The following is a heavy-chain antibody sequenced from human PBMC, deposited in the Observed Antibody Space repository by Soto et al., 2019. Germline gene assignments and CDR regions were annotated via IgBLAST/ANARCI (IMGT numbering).Heavy chain of an antibody. CDR2: IIPIFGTA. J-gene: IGHJ4*02. Sequence: SVKVSCKASGGTFSSYAISWVRQAPGQGLEWMGGIIPIFGTANYAQKFQGRVTITADESTSTAYMELSSLRSEDTAVYYCARVSNGVSYTCRYFDYWGQGTLVTVSS. D-gene: IGHD2-8*01. CDR3: ARVSNGVSYTCRYFDY. V-gene: IGHV1-69*13. CDR1: GGTFSSYA.